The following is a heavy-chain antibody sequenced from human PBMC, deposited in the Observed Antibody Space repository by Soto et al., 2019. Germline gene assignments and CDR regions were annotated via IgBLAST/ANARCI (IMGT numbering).Heavy chain of an antibody. D-gene: IGHD2-15*01. CDR1: VGSISSYY. J-gene: IGHJ6*02. CDR2: IYYSGST. Sequence: SETLSLTCTVSVGSISSYYWSWIRQPPGKGLEWIWYIYYSGSTNYNPSLKSRVTISVDTSKNQFSLKLSSVTAADTAVYYCATLADHSGYYGMDVWGQGTTVTVSS. V-gene: IGHV4-59*01. CDR3: ATLADHSGYYGMDV.